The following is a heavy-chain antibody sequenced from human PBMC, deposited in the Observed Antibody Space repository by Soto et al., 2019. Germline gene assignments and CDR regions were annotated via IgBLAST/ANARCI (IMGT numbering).Heavy chain of an antibody. Sequence: QVQLQQWGAGLLKPSETLSLTCAVYGGSFSGYYWSWIRQPPGKGLEWIGEINHSGSTNYNPSLKSRVTISVDTSKNQFSLKLSSVTAADTAVYYCARGGGQQLVTFDYWGQGTLFTVSS. CDR2: INHSGST. D-gene: IGHD6-13*01. V-gene: IGHV4-34*01. CDR3: ARGGGQQLVTFDY. J-gene: IGHJ4*02. CDR1: GGSFSGYY.